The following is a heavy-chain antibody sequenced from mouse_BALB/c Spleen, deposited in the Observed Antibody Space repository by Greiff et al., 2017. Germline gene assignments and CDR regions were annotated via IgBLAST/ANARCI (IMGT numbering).Heavy chain of an antibody. J-gene: IGHJ2*01. CDR2: ISSGGST. CDR1: GFTFSSYA. D-gene: IGHD2-10*02. CDR3: ARDGYGNYDFDY. V-gene: IGHV5-6-5*01. Sequence: EVQRVESGGGLVKPGGSLKLSCAASGFTFSSYAMSWVRQTPEKRLEWVASISSGGSTYYPDSVKGRFTISRDNARNILYLQMSSLRSEDTAMYYCARDGYGNYDFDYWGQGTTLTVSS.